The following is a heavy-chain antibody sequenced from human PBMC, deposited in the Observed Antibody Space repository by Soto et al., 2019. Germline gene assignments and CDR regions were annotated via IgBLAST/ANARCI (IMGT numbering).Heavy chain of an antibody. J-gene: IGHJ4*01. D-gene: IGHD3-22*01. V-gene: IGHV3-23*01. Sequence: GGSLRLSCTAAGFSFKKYAMNWVRQAPGKGLEWVTGISDGGGDTYYADSVRGRFTISRDNSKNTLYLQMNSLKTEDTGIYYCTTDSYSTMIVVRFDYWGHGTLVTVSS. CDR1: GFSFKKYA. CDR3: TTDSYSTMIVVRFDY. CDR2: ISDGGGDT.